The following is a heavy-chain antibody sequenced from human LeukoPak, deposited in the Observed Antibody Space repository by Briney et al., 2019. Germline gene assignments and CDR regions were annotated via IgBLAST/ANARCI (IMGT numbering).Heavy chain of an antibody. CDR1: GFNFWSHL. D-gene: IGHD3-22*01. CDR2: LQCDGNTE. Sequence: SLLLSFWAHGFNFWSHLVATGRWAPAWVLGWVAGLQCDGNTEYYADSVKGRFTISRDNSKNTLYLQMNSLRAEDTAVYYCAKVHLTYYYDSSGYGFQDYWGQGTLVTVSS. V-gene: IGHV3-30*18. CDR3: AKVHLTYYYDSSGYGFQDY. J-gene: IGHJ4*02.